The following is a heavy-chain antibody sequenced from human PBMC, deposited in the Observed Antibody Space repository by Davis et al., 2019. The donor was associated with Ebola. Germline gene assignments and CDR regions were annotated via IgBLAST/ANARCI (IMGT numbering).Heavy chain of an antibody. V-gene: IGHV3-23*01. CDR3: AKDHGYSSGWYEGDYFDY. D-gene: IGHD6-19*01. J-gene: IGHJ4*02. CDR2: ISGSGGST. Sequence: GGSLRLSCAASGFTFSSYAMSWVRQAPGKGLEWVSAISGSGGSTYYADSVKGRFTISRDNSKNTLYLQMNSLRAEDTAVYYCAKDHGYSSGWYEGDYFDYWGQGTLVTVSS. CDR1: GFTFSSYA.